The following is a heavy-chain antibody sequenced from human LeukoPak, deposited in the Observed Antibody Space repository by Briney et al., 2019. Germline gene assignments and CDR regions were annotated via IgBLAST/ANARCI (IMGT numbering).Heavy chain of an antibody. D-gene: IGHD1-1*01. Sequence: ASVKVSCNASGYTFTSYGISWVRQAPGQGLQWMGWISPYSGNTNYAQKLQGRVTMTTDTSTGTAYMELRSLRSDDTAVYYCARAGNWNDKVYYYYYMDVWGKGTTVTVSS. CDR1: GYTFTSYG. CDR3: ARAGNWNDKVYYYYYMDV. V-gene: IGHV1-18*04. J-gene: IGHJ6*03. CDR2: ISPYSGNT.